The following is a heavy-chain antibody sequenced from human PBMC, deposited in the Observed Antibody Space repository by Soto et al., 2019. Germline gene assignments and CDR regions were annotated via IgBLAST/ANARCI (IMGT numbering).Heavy chain of an antibody. CDR3: ARVGYSNYYYYYYMDV. J-gene: IGHJ6*03. Sequence: SETLSLTCTVSGGSVSSGSYYWSWIRQPPGKGLEWIGYIYYSGSTNYNPSLKSRVTISVDTSKNQFSLKLSSVTAADTAVYYCARVGYSNYYYYYYMDVWGKGTTVTVSS. CDR1: GGSVSSGSYY. CDR2: IYYSGST. V-gene: IGHV4-61*01. D-gene: IGHD4-4*01.